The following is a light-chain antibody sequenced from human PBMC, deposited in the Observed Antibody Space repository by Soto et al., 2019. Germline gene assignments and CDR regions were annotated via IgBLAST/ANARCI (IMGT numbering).Light chain of an antibody. CDR2: GAS. J-gene: IGKJ5*01. CDR1: QSVDSNY. CDR3: RQYGTSPPIT. V-gene: IGKV3-20*01. Sequence: EVVLTQSPGTLSLSPGERATLSCRASQSVDSNYFAWYQQRPGQAPRLLIYGASSRATGIPDRFSGSGSETDFTLTINRLEPEDFAMYYCRQYGTSPPITFGQGTRLEI.